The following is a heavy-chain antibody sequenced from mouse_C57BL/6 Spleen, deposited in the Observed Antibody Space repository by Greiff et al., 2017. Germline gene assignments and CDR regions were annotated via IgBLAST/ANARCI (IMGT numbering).Heavy chain of an antibody. Sequence: QVQLQQPGAELVRPGSSVKLSCKASGYTFTSYWMHWVKQRPIQGLEWIGNIDPSDSETHYTQKFKDKATLTVDKSSSTAYMQLSSLTSEDSAVYYCARGNEGTDYWGQGTTLTVSS. J-gene: IGHJ2*01. CDR3: ARGNEGTDY. CDR1: GYTFTSYW. V-gene: IGHV1-52*01. CDR2: IDPSDSET. D-gene: IGHD3-3*01.